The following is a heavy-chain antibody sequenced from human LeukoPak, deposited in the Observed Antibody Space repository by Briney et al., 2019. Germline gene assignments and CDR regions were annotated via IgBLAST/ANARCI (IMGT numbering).Heavy chain of an antibody. Sequence: PGRSLRLSCAASGFTFSSYGMHWVRQVPGKGLERVAVISYDGSNKYYADSVKGRFTISRDNSKNTLYLQMNSLRAEDTAVYYCAKDTAAGTGYLDYWGQGTLVTVSS. D-gene: IGHD6-13*01. CDR1: GFTFSSYG. J-gene: IGHJ4*02. CDR2: ISYDGSNK. CDR3: AKDTAAGTGYLDY. V-gene: IGHV3-30*18.